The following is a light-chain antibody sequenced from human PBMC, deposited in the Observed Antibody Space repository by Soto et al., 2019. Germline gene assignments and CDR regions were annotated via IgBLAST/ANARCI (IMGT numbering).Light chain of an antibody. V-gene: IGLV2-14*01. J-gene: IGLJ2*01. CDR3: SSYTSSSVV. CDR2: DVS. Sequence: QSALTQPASVSGSPGQSITISCTGTSNDVGGYNYVSWYQQHPGKAPKLMIYDVSNRPSGVSNRFSGSKSGNTASLTISGLQAEDEADYYCSSYTSSSVVFGVGTKLTVL. CDR1: SNDVGGYNY.